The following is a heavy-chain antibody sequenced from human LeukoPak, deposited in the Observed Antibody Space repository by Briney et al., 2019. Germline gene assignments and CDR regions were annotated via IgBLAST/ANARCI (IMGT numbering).Heavy chain of an antibody. CDR3: VRAAQADDYYDSPVQGAFDL. Sequence: GGSQRPLRAPYGSTFNTNSMNCARQSPGNGLEWVPSIRSESSYIHYENSVKGRFTISRDNAKNSLYLQMNSLGAEDTAVYYCVRAAQADDYYDSPVQGAFDLWGQGTMVTVSS. V-gene: IGHV3-21*06. D-gene: IGHD3-22*01. J-gene: IGHJ3*01. CDR1: GSTFNTNS. CDR2: IRSESSYI.